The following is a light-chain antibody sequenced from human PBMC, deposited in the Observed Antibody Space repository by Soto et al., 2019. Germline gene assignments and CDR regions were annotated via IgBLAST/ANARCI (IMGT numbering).Light chain of an antibody. Sequence: QSVLTQPASVSGSPGQSITISCTGTISDVGGYNYVSWYQQHPGKAPKLMIYDVSNRPSGVSNRFSGSKSGNTASLTISGPQAEDEAEYYCSSYTCSSTYVFGTGTKVNVL. V-gene: IGLV2-14*03. J-gene: IGLJ1*01. CDR3: SSYTCSSTYV. CDR2: DVS. CDR1: ISDVGGYNY.